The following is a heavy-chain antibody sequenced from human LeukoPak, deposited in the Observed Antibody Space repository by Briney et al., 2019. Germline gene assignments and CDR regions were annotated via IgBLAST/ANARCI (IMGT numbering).Heavy chain of an antibody. CDR2: ISSSSSYI. D-gene: IGHD1-26*01. Sequence: TGGSLRLSCAASGFTFSSYSMNWVRQAPGKGLEWVSSISSSSSYIYYADSVKGRFTISRDNAKNSLYLQMNSLRAEDTAVYYCASVGATGAFDIWGQGAMVTVSS. J-gene: IGHJ3*02. V-gene: IGHV3-21*01. CDR3: ASVGATGAFDI. CDR1: GFTFSSYS.